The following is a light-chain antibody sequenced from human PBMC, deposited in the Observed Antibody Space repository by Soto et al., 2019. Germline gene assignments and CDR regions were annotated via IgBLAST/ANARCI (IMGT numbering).Light chain of an antibody. J-gene: IGKJ4*01. Sequence: EIVLTQSPATLSLSPGERATLSCRASQSVSSYLAWYQQKPGQAPRLLIYDASNRATGIPARFSGSGSGTDFTLTISSLQSEDFAVYYCQKYDYWPLTFGGGTKVEIK. CDR1: QSVSSY. CDR3: QKYDYWPLT. V-gene: IGKV3-11*01. CDR2: DAS.